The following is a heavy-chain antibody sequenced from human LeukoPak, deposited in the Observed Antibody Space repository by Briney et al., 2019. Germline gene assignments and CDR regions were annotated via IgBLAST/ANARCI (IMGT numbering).Heavy chain of an antibody. D-gene: IGHD4-17*01. CDR1: EKNLQSGFVFTKAW. CDR3: STDGGGSRFGDYAAY. CDR2: IRAKTEGATT. V-gene: IGHV3-15*01. Sequence: PGESLTLSCVASEKNLQSGFVFTKAWMNWVRQAPGKGLEWVGRIRAKTEGATTDFAAPVKGRFTISRDDSKNTLYLQMNSLKTEDTAVYYCSTDGGGSRFGDYAAYWGQGTLVTVSS. J-gene: IGHJ4*02.